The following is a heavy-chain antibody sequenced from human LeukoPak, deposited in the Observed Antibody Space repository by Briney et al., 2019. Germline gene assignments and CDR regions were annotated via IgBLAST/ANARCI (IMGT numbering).Heavy chain of an antibody. CDR2: IYPGDSDI. CDR1: GYSFSSDW. V-gene: IGHV5-51*01. J-gene: IGHJ4*02. D-gene: IGHD2-15*01. Sequence: GESRKISCNGSGYSFSSDWIGWVRQRRGKGLEWMAMIYPGDSDITYSPSFQGQVTISADKSISTAYLQWSSLKASDTAIYYCVRAAVLDYWGQGTLVTVSS. CDR3: VRAAVLDY.